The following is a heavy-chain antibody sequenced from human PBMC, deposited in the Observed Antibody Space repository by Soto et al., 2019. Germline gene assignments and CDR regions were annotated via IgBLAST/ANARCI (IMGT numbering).Heavy chain of an antibody. CDR3: VSQRTTVPTQAYFDY. CDR2: VYYSGRS. D-gene: IGHD4-17*01. CDR1: GGSVTNSSYY. V-gene: IGHV4-39*01. J-gene: IGHJ4*02. Sequence: SETLSLTCTVSGGSVTNSSYYWGWIRQSPGKGLEWIGSVYYSGRSYSKSSVKSRVTISVDTSKNRFSLSLNSVTASDTAVYFCVSQRTTVPTQAYFDYWGPGALVTVSS.